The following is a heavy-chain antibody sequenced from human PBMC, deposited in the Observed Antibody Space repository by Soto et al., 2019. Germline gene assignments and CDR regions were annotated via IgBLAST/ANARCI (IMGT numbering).Heavy chain of an antibody. J-gene: IGHJ4*02. CDR1: AFNFSNFA. Sequence: GGSLRLSCAASAFNFSNFAMNWVRQTPGKGLEWVSSISSDGNYIYYADSVKGRFTISRDNSKNTLYLQMRSLRVEDTATYYCAKKGNEATTEAPNSFVYWGRGTLVTGSS. CDR2: ISSDGNYI. CDR3: AKKGNEATTEAPNSFVY. D-gene: IGHD4-4*01. V-gene: IGHV3-23*01.